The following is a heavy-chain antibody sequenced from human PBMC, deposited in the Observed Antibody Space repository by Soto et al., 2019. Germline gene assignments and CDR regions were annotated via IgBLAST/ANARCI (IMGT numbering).Heavy chain of an antibody. Sequence: ASVNRSCRAAGYIFINYGITWVRQAPGQGLEWMGWISGYNGNTKYADKLQGRVTMTTDTSTTTAYMELRSLRSDDTAVYYCARDEVPAANWLDRWGQGTLVTVSS. CDR1: GYIFINYG. CDR3: ARDEVPAANWLDR. V-gene: IGHV1-18*01. D-gene: IGHD2-2*01. CDR2: ISGYNGNT. J-gene: IGHJ5*02.